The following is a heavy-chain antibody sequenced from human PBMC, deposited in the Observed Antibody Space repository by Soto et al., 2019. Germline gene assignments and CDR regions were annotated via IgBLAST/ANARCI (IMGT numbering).Heavy chain of an antibody. CDR1: GCTFSNYW. Sequence: GGSLRLSCAASGCTFSNYWMHWVHQAPGKGLVWVSYIKGDGSSTNYADSVKGRFTISRDNAKNTLYLQMSSLRVEDTAVYYCARDSGGYSWGQGTLVTVSS. J-gene: IGHJ5*02. CDR3: ARDSGGYS. V-gene: IGHV3-74*01. CDR2: IKGDGSST. D-gene: IGHD3-22*01.